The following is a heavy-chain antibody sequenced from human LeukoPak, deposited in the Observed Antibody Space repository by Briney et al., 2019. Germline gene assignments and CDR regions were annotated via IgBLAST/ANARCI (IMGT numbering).Heavy chain of an antibody. CDR2: IRYDGSNK. V-gene: IGHV3-30*02. J-gene: IGHJ5*02. CDR3: AKDKSSSWPSNWFDP. Sequence: PGGSLRLSXAASGFTFSSYGMHWVRQAPGKGLEWVAFIRYDGSNKYCADSVKGRFTISRDNSKNTLYLQMNSLRAEDTAVYYCAKDKSSSWPSNWFDPWGQGTLVTVSS. CDR1: GFTFSSYG. D-gene: IGHD6-13*01.